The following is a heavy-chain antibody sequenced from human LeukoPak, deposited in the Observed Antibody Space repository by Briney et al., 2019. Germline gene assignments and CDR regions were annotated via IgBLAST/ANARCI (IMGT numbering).Heavy chain of an antibody. CDR2: ISYDGSNK. D-gene: IGHD6-6*01. J-gene: IGHJ4*02. CDR1: GFTFSSYA. V-gene: IGHV3-30-3*01. CDR3: AKDLKGYSSSYLFDY. Sequence: PGRSLRLSCAASGFTFSSYAMHWVRQAPGKGLEWVAVISYDGSNKYYADSVKGRFTISRDNSKNTLYLQMNSLRAEDTAVYYCAKDLKGYSSSYLFDYWGQGTLVTVSS.